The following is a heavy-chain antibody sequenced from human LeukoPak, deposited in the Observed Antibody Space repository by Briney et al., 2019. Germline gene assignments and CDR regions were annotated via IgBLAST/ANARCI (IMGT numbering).Heavy chain of an antibody. Sequence: SVKVSCKASGFTVTSSAMQWVRQARRQRLEWMGWIVVGSGNTNYAQKFQERVTITRDMSTSTAYMELSSLRSEDTAVYYCGAGSMSPYFDWPIKDHYCGMDAWGPGNAVTAS. CDR2: IVVGSGNT. CDR3: GAGSMSPYFDWPIKDHYCGMDA. V-gene: IGHV1-58*02. CDR1: GFTVTSSA. J-gene: IGHJ6*02. D-gene: IGHD3-9*01.